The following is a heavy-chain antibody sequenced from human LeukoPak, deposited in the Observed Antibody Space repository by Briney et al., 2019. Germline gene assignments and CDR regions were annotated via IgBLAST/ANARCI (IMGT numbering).Heavy chain of an antibody. CDR1: GGSFSGYY. D-gene: IGHD3-10*01. J-gene: IGHJ4*02. V-gene: IGHV4-34*01. CDR2: INHSGST. Sequence: PSETLSLTCAVYGGSFSGYYWSWIRQPPGKGLEWIGEINHSGSTNYNPSLKSRVTISVDTSKNQFSLKLSSVTAADTAVYYCARHRRVYYYGTGSYYTPTNTLEFDYWGQGTLVTVSS. CDR3: ARHRRVYYYGTGSYYTPTNTLEFDY.